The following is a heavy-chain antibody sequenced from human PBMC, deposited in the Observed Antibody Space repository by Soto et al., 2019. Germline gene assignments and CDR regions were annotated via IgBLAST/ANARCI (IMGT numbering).Heavy chain of an antibody. V-gene: IGHV4-30-4*01. J-gene: IGHJ4*02. D-gene: IGHD2-21*02. CDR1: GGSISSGDYY. CDR3: VRVGAYCGGDRPTSEFDC. Sequence: QVQLQESGPGLVKPSQTLSLTCTVSGGSISSGDYYWSWIRQPPGKGLEWIGYIYYSGSTSYNPSLKSRVTISVGTSKNQFSLKRSSVTAAGTAVYYCVRVGAYCGGDRPTSEFDCWGQGTLVTVSS. CDR2: IYYSGST.